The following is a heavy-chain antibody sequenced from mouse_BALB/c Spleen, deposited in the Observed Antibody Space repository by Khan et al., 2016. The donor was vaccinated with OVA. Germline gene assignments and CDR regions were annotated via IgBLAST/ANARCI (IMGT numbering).Heavy chain of an antibody. CDR1: GYSITSGYA. CDR3: ARGNYYGYYFDY. V-gene: IGHV3-2*02. D-gene: IGHD1-1*01. Sequence: VQLQESGPGLVKPSQSLSLTCTVTGYSITSGYAWNWIRQFPGNKLEWMGYISYSGVTSYTPSLKSRISITRDTSKNQFFLQLNSVITEDTATYYCARGNYYGYYFDYWGQGTTLTVSS. CDR2: ISYSGVT. J-gene: IGHJ2*01.